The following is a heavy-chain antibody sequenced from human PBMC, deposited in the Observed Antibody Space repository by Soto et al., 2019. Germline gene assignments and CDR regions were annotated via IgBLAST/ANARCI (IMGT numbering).Heavy chain of an antibody. CDR1: GFTFSSYA. CDR3: AREHDSGSYSLAFDDDFDY. J-gene: IGHJ4*02. D-gene: IGHD1-26*01. CDR2: ISYDGSNK. Sequence: QVQLVESGGGVVQPGRSLRLSCAASGFTFSSYAMHWVRQAPGKGLEWVAVISYDGSNKYYADFVKGRFTISRDNSKNSLYLQMNRLRAEDTAVYYCAREHDSGSYSLAFDDDFDYWGQGTLVTVSS. V-gene: IGHV3-30-3*01.